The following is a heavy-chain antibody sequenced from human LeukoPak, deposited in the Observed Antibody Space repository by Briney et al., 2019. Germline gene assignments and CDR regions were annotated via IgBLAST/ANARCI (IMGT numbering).Heavy chain of an antibody. CDR3: ARSPRTYDFWSGYWDYYYYYGMDV. CDR2: ISAYNGNT. CDR1: GYTFTSYG. J-gene: IGHJ6*02. D-gene: IGHD3-3*01. V-gene: IGHV1-18*01. Sequence: ASVKVSCKASGYTFTSYGISWVRQAPGQGLEWMGWISAYNGNTNYAQKLQGRVTMTTDTSTSTAYMELRSLRSDDTAVYYCARSPRTYDFWSGYWDYYYYYGMDVWGQGTTVTVSS.